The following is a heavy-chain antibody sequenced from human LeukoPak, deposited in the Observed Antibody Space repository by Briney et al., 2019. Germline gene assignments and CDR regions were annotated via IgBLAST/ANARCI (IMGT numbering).Heavy chain of an antibody. D-gene: IGHD6-19*01. CDR2: IYTGGST. Sequence: PGGSLRLSCAASGFTVSSNYMSWVRQAPGKGLEWVSVIYTGGSTYYADSVKGRFTISRDNSKNTLYLQMNSLRVEDTAVYYCARDSDSSAFDYWGQGTLVTVSS. J-gene: IGHJ4*02. CDR1: GFTVSSNY. V-gene: IGHV3-53*01. CDR3: ARDSDSSAFDY.